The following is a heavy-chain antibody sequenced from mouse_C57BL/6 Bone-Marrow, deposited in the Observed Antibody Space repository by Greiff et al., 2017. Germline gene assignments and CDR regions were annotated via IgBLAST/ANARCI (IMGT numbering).Heavy chain of an antibody. V-gene: IGHV1-64*01. CDR2: MHPNGGSP. CDR3: ARSCDYDDYTRDY. J-gene: IGHJ4*01. Sequence: QVQLQQPGAELVKPGASVKLSCKASGYTFTNYWMHWVKQRPGQGLEWIGMMHPNGGSPDYNEKFKSEATLSVDKSSGTAYMELSSLTSEATAVYYCARSCDYDDYTRDYWGQGTSVTVSA. D-gene: IGHD2-4*01. CDR1: GYTFTNYW.